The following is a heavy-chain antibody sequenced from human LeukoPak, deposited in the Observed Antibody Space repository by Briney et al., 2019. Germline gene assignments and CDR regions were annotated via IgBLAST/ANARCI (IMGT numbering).Heavy chain of an antibody. J-gene: IGHJ4*02. CDR2: IYYSGST. V-gene: IGHV4-59*01. D-gene: IGHD1-26*01. CDR1: GGSMSSYY. CDR3: ARYGEGGGPFDY. Sequence: SEILSLTCTVSGGSMSSYYWGWIRQPPGKGLEWIGYIYYSGSTNYNPSLKSRVAISVDTSKNQFSLKVSSVTAADTAVYYCARYGEGGGPFDYWGQGTLVTVSS.